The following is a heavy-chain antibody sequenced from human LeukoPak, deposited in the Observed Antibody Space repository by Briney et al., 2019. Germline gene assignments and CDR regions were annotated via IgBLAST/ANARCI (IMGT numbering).Heavy chain of an antibody. Sequence: GGSLRLSCAASGFTFSSSAMSWVRQVPGKGLEWVSGISASGGSTSYADSVRGRFTISRDNSKNTLYVQMNSLRDEDTAVYYCVKDYQVGNSPAFGDYWGQGTLVTISS. D-gene: IGHD1-26*01. CDR3: VKDYQVGNSPAFGDY. CDR2: ISASGGST. J-gene: IGHJ4*02. V-gene: IGHV3-23*01. CDR1: GFTFSSSA.